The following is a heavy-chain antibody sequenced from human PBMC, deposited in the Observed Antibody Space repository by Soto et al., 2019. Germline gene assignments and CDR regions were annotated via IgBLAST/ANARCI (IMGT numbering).Heavy chain of an antibody. CDR3: ASLNIVVVVAAPTGSFDP. Sequence: PSETLSLTCTVSGGSISSSSYYWGWIRQPPGKGLEWIGSIYYSGSTYYNPSLKSRVTISVDTSKNQISLKLSSVTAADTAVYYFASLNIVVVVAAPTGSFDPWGQGTLVTVSS. D-gene: IGHD2-15*01. CDR1: GGSISSSSYY. J-gene: IGHJ5*02. CDR2: IYYSGST. V-gene: IGHV4-39*01.